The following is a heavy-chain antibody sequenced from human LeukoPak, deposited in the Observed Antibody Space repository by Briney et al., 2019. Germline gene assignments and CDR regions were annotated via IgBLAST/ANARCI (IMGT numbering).Heavy chain of an antibody. J-gene: IGHJ3*02. CDR2: ISSSGSFI. D-gene: IGHD2-2*01. CDR3: ARDLRYCSSASCSENGAFDI. Sequence: GGSLRLSCTASGFTFGDYGMSWVRQAPGEGLEWVSSISSSGSFIYYADSVKGRFTISRDNARNSLFLQMNSLRAEDTAVYYCARDLRYCSSASCSENGAFDIWGQGTMVTVSS. CDR1: GFTFGDYG. V-gene: IGHV3-21*01.